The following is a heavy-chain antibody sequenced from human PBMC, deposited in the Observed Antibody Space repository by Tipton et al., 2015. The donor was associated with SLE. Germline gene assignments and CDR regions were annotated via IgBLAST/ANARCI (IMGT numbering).Heavy chain of an antibody. CDR1: GFTVSSNY. CDR3: ASESTVTTSDY. V-gene: IGHV3-53*05. J-gene: IGHJ4*02. Sequence: SLRLSCAASGFTVSSNYMSWVRQAPGKGLEWVSVIYSGGSTYYADSVTGRFTISRDNSKNTLYLQMNSLRAEDTAVYYCASESTVTTSDYWGQGTLVTVSS. D-gene: IGHD4-17*01. CDR2: IYSGGST.